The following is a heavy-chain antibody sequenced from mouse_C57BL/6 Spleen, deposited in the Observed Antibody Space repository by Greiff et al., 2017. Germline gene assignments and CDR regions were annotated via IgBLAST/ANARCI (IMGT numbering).Heavy chain of an antibody. J-gene: IGHJ4*01. CDR2: ISYDGSN. Sequence: VQLKQSGPGLVKPSQSLSLTCSVTGYSITSGYYWNWIRQFPGNKLEWMGYISYDGSNNYNPSLKNRISITRDTSKNQFFLKLNSVTTEDTATYYCAREEGVYYAMDYWGQGTSVTVSS. CDR1: GYSITSGYY. CDR3: AREEGVYYAMDY. V-gene: IGHV3-6*01.